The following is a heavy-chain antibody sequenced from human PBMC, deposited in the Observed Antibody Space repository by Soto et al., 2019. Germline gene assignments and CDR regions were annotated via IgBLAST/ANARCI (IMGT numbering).Heavy chain of an antibody. CDR2: ISAHNGIT. CDR1: GYDFTTYG. V-gene: IGHV1-18*01. J-gene: IGHJ4*02. Sequence: QVHLVQSGAEVKKPGASVKVSCKGSGYDFTTYGITWVRQAPGQGLEWMAWISAHNGITDYAQKLQGRVTVTRDTSTSTAYMELRSLRSDDTAVYYCARGRYGDYWGQGALVTVSS. D-gene: IGHD1-1*01. CDR3: ARGRYGDY.